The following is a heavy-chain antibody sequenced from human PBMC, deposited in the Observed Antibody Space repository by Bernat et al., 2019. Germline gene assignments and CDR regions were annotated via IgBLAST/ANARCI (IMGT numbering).Heavy chain of an antibody. J-gene: IGHJ6*03. CDR1: GFTFSNYG. D-gene: IGHD3-9*01. Sequence: VQLVESGGGVVQPGRSLRLSCAASGFTFSNYGMHWVRQAPGKGLEWVAVIWYDGSNKYYGDSVKGRFTISRDNSKNTLYLQMNSLRAEDTAVYYCARTYYDVLTGRDYYYYMDVWGKGTTVTVSS. V-gene: IGHV3-33*01. CDR3: ARTYYDVLTGRDYYYYMDV. CDR2: IWYDGSNK.